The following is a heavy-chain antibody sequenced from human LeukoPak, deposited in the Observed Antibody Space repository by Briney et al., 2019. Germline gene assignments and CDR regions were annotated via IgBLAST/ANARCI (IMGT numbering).Heavy chain of an antibody. D-gene: IGHD5-18*01. CDR1: GGTFSSYA. J-gene: IGHJ6*03. Sequence: GASVKVSCKASGGTFSSYAISWVRQAPGQGLEWMGGIIPIFGTANYAQKFQGRVTITTDESTSTAYMELSSLRSEDTAVYYCARGPYMVTFFQPYYYMDVWGKGTTVTVSS. CDR2: IIPIFGTA. CDR3: ARGPYMVTFFQPYYYMDV. V-gene: IGHV1-69*05.